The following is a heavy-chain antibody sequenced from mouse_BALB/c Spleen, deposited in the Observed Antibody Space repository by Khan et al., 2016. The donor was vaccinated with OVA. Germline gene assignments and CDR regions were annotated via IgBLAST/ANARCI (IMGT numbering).Heavy chain of an antibody. V-gene: IGHV5-17*02. CDR3: TRSYFNGYYFDQ. CDR2: ISGDSHTI. J-gene: IGHJ2*01. Sequence: EVQLQESGGDLVQPGGSRKLSCVASGFTFSSFGMHWIRQAPEKGLEWVAYISGDSHTIYYADTVKGRFTISRDNPKNTLFLQMTSLRSEDMAMYYCTRSYFNGYYFDQWGQGTTLIVSS. CDR1: GFTFSSFG. D-gene: IGHD1-1*01.